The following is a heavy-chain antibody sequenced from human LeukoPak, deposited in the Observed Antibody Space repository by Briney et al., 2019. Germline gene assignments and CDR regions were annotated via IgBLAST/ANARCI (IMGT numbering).Heavy chain of an antibody. J-gene: IGHJ4*02. CDR2: INHSGST. V-gene: IGHV4-34*01. D-gene: IGHD3-3*01. CDR1: GGSFSGYY. Sequence: SETLSLTCAVYGGSFSGYYWSWIRQPPGKGLEWIGEINHSGSTNYNPSLKSRVTISVDTSKNQFSLKLSSVTAADTAVYYCARVEGGVGGTWGQGTLVTVSS. CDR3: ARVEGGVGGT.